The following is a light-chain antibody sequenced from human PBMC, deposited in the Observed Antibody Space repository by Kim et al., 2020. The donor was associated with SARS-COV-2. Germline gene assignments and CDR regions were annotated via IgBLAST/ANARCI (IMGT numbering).Light chain of an antibody. CDR1: QGISNY. CDR3: QRYNSAPWT. CDR2: VAS. Sequence: DIQMTQSPSSLSASVGDRVTITCRASQGISNYLAWYQQKPGKVPKLLIYVASTLQPGVPSRFSGSGSGTDFTLTISSLQPEDVATYYCQRYNSAPWTFDQGTKVDIK. J-gene: IGKJ1*01. V-gene: IGKV1-27*01.